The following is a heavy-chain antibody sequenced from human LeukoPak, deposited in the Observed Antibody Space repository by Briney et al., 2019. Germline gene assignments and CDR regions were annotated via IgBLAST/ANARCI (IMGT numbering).Heavy chain of an antibody. CDR2: IYSSGNT. D-gene: IGHD3-22*01. J-gene: IGHJ4*02. V-gene: IGHV4-39*07. Sequence: SETLSLTCAVSGASISSSNYYWGWVRQSPGKGLEWIGNIYSSGNTYYNASLKSRVTMYIDTSKNQFSLKLSSVTAADTALYFCARDDTYFYDSSGHGFDFWGQGTLVTVSS. CDR1: GASISSSNYY. CDR3: ARDDTYFYDSSGHGFDF.